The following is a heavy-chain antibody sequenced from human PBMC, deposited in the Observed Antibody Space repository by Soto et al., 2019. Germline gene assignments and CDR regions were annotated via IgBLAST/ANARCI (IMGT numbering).Heavy chain of an antibody. CDR3: AREHKGDAFDI. V-gene: IGHV1-2*04. J-gene: IGHJ3*02. Sequence: ASVKVSCKASGYTFTGYYMHWVRQAPGQGLEWMGWINPNSGGTNYAQKFQGWVTMTRDTSISTAYMELSRPRSDDTAVYYCAREHKGDAFDIWGQGSMVTVSS. CDR1: GYTFTGYY. CDR2: INPNSGGT.